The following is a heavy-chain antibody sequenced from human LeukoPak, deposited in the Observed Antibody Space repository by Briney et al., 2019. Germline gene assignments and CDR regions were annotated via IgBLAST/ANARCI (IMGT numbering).Heavy chain of an antibody. Sequence: SETLSLTCTVSGGSISSYSWSWVRQTPGKGLGWVGHIYYIGSTHHNPSLKSRVNISVDTSKNQFSLKLSSVTAADTAVYYCARLEGYNWFDPWGQGTLVTVSS. CDR3: ARLEGYNWFDP. V-gene: IGHV4-59*01. J-gene: IGHJ5*02. D-gene: IGHD5-24*01. CDR1: GGSISSYS. CDR2: IYYIGST.